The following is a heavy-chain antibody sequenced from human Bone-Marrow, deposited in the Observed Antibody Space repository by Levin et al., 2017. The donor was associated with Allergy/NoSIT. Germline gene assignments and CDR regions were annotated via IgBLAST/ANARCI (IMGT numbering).Heavy chain of an antibody. J-gene: IGHJ3*02. V-gene: IGHV1-2*02. CDR1: GYSFTAYY. CDR3: ARGEGLPEDAFDI. CDR2: IHPNSGVS. Sequence: ASVKVSCKGSGYSFTAYYIHWVRQAPGHGLEYMGWIHPNSGVSQFAQKFEGRVTLTRDTSTSTVYLELKSLTSHDTAVYYCARGEGLPEDAFDIWGQGTMVTLSS. D-gene: IGHD3-10*01.